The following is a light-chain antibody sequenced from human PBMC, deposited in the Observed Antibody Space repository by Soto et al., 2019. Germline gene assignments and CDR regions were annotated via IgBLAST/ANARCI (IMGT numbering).Light chain of an antibody. CDR2: SDH. Sequence: QSVLTQPPSASGTPGQRVTISCSGSRSNIGTNTVTWYQQLPGTDPKLLIYSDHQPPSGVPDRFSGSKSGTSASLAISGLQSDDEAYYYCAAWDVRLVVFGGGTKLTVL. J-gene: IGLJ2*01. CDR3: AAWDVRLVV. V-gene: IGLV1-44*01. CDR1: RSNIGTNT.